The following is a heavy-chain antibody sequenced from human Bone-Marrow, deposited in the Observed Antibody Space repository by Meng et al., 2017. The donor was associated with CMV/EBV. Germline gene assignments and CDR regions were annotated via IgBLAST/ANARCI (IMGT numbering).Heavy chain of an antibody. D-gene: IGHD2-2*01. V-gene: IGHV3-48*03. CDR2: INSSGSTI. J-gene: IGHJ6*02. CDR3: ARDRRVPAASYYYYGMDV. CDR1: GFTFSSYE. Sequence: GESLKISCAASGFTFSSYEMNWVRQAPGKGLEWVSYINSSGSTIYYADSVKGRFTISRDNAKNTLYLQMNSLRAEDTAVYYCARDRRVPAASYYYYGMDVWGQGTTVTVSS.